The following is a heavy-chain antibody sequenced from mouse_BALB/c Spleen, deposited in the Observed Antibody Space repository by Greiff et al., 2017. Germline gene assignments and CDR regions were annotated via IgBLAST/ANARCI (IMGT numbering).Heavy chain of an antibody. J-gene: IGHJ1*01. CDR1: GYTFTSYW. CDR2: IYPSDSYT. CDR3: TRGGTDWYFDV. Sequence: QVQLQQPGAELVRPGASVKLSCKASGYTFTSYWINWVKQRPGQGLEWIGNIYPSDSYTNYNQKFKDKATLTVDKSSSTAYMQLSSPTSEDSAVYYCTRGGTDWYFDVWGAGTTVTVSS. V-gene: IGHV1-69*02. D-gene: IGHD2-14*01.